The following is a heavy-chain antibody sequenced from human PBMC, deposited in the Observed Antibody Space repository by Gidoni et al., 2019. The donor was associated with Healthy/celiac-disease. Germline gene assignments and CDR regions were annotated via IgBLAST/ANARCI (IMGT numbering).Heavy chain of an antibody. CDR2: ISGSGGST. J-gene: IGHJ4*02. CDR1: GFTFSSYA. D-gene: IGHD4-17*01. Sequence: EVQLLESGGGLVQPGGSLRLSCAASGFTFSSYAMRWVRPAPGKGLEWVSAISGSGGSTYYADSVKGRFTISRDNSKNTLYLQMNSLRAEDTAVYYCAKGPDYGDYPLTFDYWGQGTLVTVSS. V-gene: IGHV3-23*01. CDR3: AKGPDYGDYPLTFDY.